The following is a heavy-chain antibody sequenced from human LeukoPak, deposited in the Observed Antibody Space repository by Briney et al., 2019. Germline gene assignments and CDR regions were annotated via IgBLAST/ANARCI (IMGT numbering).Heavy chain of an antibody. D-gene: IGHD6-19*01. CDR1: GFTFSSYS. Sequence: NSGGSLRLSCAASGFTFSSYSMNWVRQAPGKGLEWVGRIKTKTDGGTNDYAAPVKGRFTISRDDSKNMLYLQMNSLKTEDTAVYHCTTDRERAVADYWGAGTLVTVSS. V-gene: IGHV3-15*01. CDR2: IKTKTDGGTN. CDR3: TTDRERAVADY. J-gene: IGHJ4*02.